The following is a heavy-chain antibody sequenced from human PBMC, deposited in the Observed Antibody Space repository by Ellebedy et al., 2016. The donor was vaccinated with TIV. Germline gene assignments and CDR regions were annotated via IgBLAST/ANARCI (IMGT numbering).Heavy chain of an antibody. V-gene: IGHV3-66*01. D-gene: IGHD3-16*01. CDR3: ASETFSDVDLELWGLFDM. J-gene: IGHJ3*02. Sequence: GESLKISCVVSGFTVNSNYMSWVRQAPGKGLEWVSVISAGGSTYYADSVKGRFTISRDNSKHTLFLQMNSLRAEDTAVYYCASETFSDVDLELWGLFDMWGQGTTVTVSS. CDR2: ISAGGST. CDR1: GFTVNSNY.